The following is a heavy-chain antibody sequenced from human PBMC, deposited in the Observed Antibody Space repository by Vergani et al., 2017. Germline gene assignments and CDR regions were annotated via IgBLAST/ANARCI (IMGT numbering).Heavy chain of an antibody. CDR1: GFSFNTYW. CDR2: IDEYGNRA. V-gene: IGHV3-74*03. J-gene: IGHJ3*02. CDR3: ASGRYYDFWSGYYTDDAFDI. D-gene: IGHD3-3*01. Sequence: EVQLVESGGGSVQSGGSLRLSCVASGFSFNTYWMHWVRQVPGKGLMWVARIDEYGNRATYGDFETGRFTISRDNAKNTVFLQMNSLRAEDTAVYYCASGRYYDFWSGYYTDDAFDIWGQGTMVTVSS.